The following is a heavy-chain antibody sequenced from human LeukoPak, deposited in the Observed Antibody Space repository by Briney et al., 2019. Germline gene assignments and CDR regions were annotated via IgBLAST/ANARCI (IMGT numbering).Heavy chain of an antibody. CDR3: ARDAYSSSSLAFDI. J-gene: IGHJ3*02. V-gene: IGHV3-64*01. Sequence: GGSLRLSCAASGFTFSSYAMHWVRQAPGKGLEYVSAISSNGGSTYYANSVKGRFTISRDNSKNTLYLQMGNLRAEDMAVYYCARDAYSSSSLAFDIWGQGTMVTVSS. D-gene: IGHD6-6*01. CDR1: GFTFSSYA. CDR2: ISSNGGST.